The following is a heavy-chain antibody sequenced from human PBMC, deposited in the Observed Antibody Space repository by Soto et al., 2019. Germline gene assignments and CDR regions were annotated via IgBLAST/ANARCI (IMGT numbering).Heavy chain of an antibody. Sequence: PGGSLRLSCAASGFTFSSYWMHWVRQAPGKGLVWVSRINSDGSSTSYADSVKGRFTISRDNAKTTLYLQMNSLRAEDTAVYYCAREYYDFWSGPKYYMDVWGKGTTVTVSS. CDR3: AREYYDFWSGPKYYMDV. D-gene: IGHD3-3*01. CDR1: GFTFSSYW. J-gene: IGHJ6*03. CDR2: INSDGSST. V-gene: IGHV3-74*01.